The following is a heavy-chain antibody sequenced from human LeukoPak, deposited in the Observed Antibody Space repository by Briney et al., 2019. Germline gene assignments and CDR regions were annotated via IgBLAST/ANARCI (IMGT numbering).Heavy chain of an antibody. CDR2: ISSSSSYI. V-gene: IGHV3-21*01. Sequence: PGGTLRLSCAASGFSFRSHGMNWVRQAPGKGLEWVSSISSSSSYIYYADSVKGRFTISRDNAKNSLYLQMNSLRAEDTAVYYCARGGGGEWYYYYYMDVWGKGTTVTVSS. D-gene: IGHD2-21*01. CDR1: GFSFRSHG. CDR3: ARGGGGEWYYYYYMDV. J-gene: IGHJ6*03.